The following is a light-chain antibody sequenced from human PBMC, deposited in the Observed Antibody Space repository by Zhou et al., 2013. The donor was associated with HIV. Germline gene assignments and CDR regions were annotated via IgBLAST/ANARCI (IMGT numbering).Light chain of an antibody. CDR2: GSS. J-gene: IGKJ5*01. CDR3: QQSYSTLIT. CDR1: QSISSY. Sequence: DIQVTQSPSSLSASVGDRVTITCRASQSISSYLNWYQQRPGKAPKLLIYGSSNLQSGVPSRFRGSGSGTDFTLTISSLQPEDVATYYCQQSYSTLITFGQGTRLDIK. V-gene: IGKV1-39*01.